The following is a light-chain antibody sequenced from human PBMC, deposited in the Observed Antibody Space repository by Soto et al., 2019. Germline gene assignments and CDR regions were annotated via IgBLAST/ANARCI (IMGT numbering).Light chain of an antibody. CDR2: EVT. CDR1: SGDIGSYNR. V-gene: IGLV2-14*01. J-gene: IGLJ2*01. Sequence: QSALTQPASVSGSPGQSITISCTGTSGDIGSYNRVSWYQQHPGKAPKLLIFEVTNRPSGVSGRFSGSKSGITASLSISGLQPEDEADYYCTSYSSSSPVLFGGGTKLTVL. CDR3: TSYSSSSPVL.